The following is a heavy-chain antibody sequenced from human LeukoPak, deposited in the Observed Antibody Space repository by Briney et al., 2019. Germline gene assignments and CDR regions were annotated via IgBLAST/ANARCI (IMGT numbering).Heavy chain of an antibody. CDR1: GYRFISNY. J-gene: IGHJ4*02. D-gene: IGHD2-15*01. V-gene: IGHV1-2*02. CDR3: AREGSYCVGGDCYSFDF. CDR2: MQAGNGNT. Sequence: ASLKVSCKASGYRFISNYIQWVRQAPGLGPEWIGWMQAGNGNTRYAEKFQGRVTMTRDTSINTAYMDLSSLRSDDTAVYYCAREGSYCVGGDCYSFDFWGQGTQITVSS.